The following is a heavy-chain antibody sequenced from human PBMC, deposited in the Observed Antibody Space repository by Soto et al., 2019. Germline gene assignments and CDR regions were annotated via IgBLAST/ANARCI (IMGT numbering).Heavy chain of an antibody. V-gene: IGHV3-23*01. CDR2: ISGSGGIT. CDR1: GFTFSSYA. CDR3: AKAYDILTGYWPYYYYGMDV. J-gene: IGHJ6*02. Sequence: PGRYLRLSCAASGFTFSSYAMSWVRQAPGKGLEWVSAISGSGGITYYADSVKGRFTISRDNSKNTLYLQRNSLRAEDTAVYYCAKAYDILTGYWPYYYYGMDVWGQGTTVTVSS. D-gene: IGHD3-9*01.